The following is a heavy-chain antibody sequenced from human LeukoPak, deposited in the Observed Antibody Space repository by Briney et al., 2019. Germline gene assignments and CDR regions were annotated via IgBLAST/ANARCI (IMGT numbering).Heavy chain of an antibody. CDR3: ARLSGYYAHDY. J-gene: IGHJ4*02. D-gene: IGHD5-12*01. V-gene: IGHV3-21*01. CDR2: ISSSSSYI. CDR1: GFTFNNAW. Sequence: PGGSLRLSCAASGFTFNNAWMGWVRQAPGKGLEWVSSISSSSSYIYYADSVKGRFTISRDNAKNSLYLQMNSLRAEDTAVYYCARLSGYYAHDYWGQGTLVTVSS.